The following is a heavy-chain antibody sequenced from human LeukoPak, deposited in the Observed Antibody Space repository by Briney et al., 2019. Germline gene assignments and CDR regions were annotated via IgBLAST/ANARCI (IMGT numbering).Heavy chain of an antibody. CDR1: GGPFSGYY. J-gene: IGHJ4*02. Sequence: PSETLSLTCAVYGGPFSGYYWSWIRQPPGKGLEWIGEINHSGSASYNPSLKSRVTISVDMSKSQFSLKLNSVTAADTAVYYCARARGDYYDSSGYYSAFDYWGQGTLVTVSS. CDR2: INHSGSA. CDR3: ARARGDYYDSSGYYSAFDY. V-gene: IGHV4-34*01. D-gene: IGHD3-22*01.